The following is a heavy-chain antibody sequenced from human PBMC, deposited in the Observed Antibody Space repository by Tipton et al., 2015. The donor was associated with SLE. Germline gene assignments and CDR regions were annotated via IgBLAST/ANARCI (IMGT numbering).Heavy chain of an antibody. Sequence: GLVKPSETLSLTCSIFDGSIDIYYWHWIRQAPGKGLEWIGFIHHSGSTNYSPSLKSRVTMSVDTSKNQFSLQLNSVTAADTGFYYCARGWSGLDFWGRGTMVTVSS. D-gene: IGHD3-3*01. V-gene: IGHV4-59*01. CDR1: DGSIDIYY. CDR2: IHHSGST. J-gene: IGHJ3*01. CDR3: ARGWSGLDF.